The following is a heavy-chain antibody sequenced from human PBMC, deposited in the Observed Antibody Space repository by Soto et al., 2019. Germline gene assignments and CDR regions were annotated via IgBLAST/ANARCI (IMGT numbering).Heavy chain of an antibody. CDR3: TRVKTLYDFWSVNWFDT. CDR2: IRSKAYGGTT. CDR1: GFTFGDYA. V-gene: IGHV3-49*03. Sequence: GGSLRLSCTASGFTFGDYAMSWFRQAPGKGLEWVGFIRSKAYGGTTEYAASVKGRFTISRDDSKSIAHLQMNSLKTEDTAVYYCTRVKTLYDFWSVNWFDTWGQGTLVTVSS. D-gene: IGHD3-3*01. J-gene: IGHJ5*02.